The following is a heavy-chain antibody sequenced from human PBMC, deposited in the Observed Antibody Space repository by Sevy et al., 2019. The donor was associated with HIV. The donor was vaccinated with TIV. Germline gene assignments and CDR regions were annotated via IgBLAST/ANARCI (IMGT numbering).Heavy chain of an antibody. CDR1: GGSISGYY. CDR3: ARSRVITGTFDY. CDR2: FSYSGST. Sequence: SETLSLTCTVSGGSISGYYWSWIRQPPDKGLEWIGYFSYSGSTNYNPSLKRRVTISVDTYKKEFCLKLSSVTAADTAVYYCARSRVITGTFDYWGQGTLVTVSS. V-gene: IGHV4-59*01. J-gene: IGHJ4*02. D-gene: IGHD1-20*01.